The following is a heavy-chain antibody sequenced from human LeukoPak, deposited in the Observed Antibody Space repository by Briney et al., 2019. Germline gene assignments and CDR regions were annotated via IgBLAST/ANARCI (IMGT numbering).Heavy chain of an antibody. CDR1: GYTFTTYW. J-gene: IGHJ2*01. D-gene: IGHD3-10*01. V-gene: IGHV5-51*01. CDR3: TRLGGDTYYFGSASYPNWYFDL. Sequence: GESLKISCQASGYTFTTYWIGWVRQMPGKGLECMGIIYPDDSDTTYSPSFQGQVTISADKSFSTAYLQWSSLKASDTAIYYCTRLGGDTYYFGSASYPNWYFDLWGRGTLVTVSS. CDR2: IYPDDSDT.